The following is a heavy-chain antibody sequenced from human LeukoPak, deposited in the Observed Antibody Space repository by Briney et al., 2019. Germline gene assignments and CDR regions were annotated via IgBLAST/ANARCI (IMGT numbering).Heavy chain of an antibody. J-gene: IGHJ4*02. CDR1: GYTFTGYY. CDR2: INPNSGGT. V-gene: IGHV1-2*02. D-gene: IGHD3-22*01. Sequence: ASVKVSCKASGYTFTGYYIHWVRQAPGQGLEWMGWINPNSGGTNYAQKFQGRVTMTSDTSISTAYMELSRLRSDDTALYYCTRGSYYDSSGYSGGRLFDYWGQGTPVTVPS. CDR3: TRGSYYDSSGYSGGRLFDY.